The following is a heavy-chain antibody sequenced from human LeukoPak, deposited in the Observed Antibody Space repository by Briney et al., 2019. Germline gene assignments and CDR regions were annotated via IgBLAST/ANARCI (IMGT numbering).Heavy chain of an antibody. CDR2: IRYDGSNK. CDR1: GFTFSSYG. Sequence: GGSLRLSCAASGFTFSSYGMHWVRQAPGKGLEWVAFIRYDGSNKYYADSVKGRFTISRDNSKNTLYLQMNSLRAEDTAVYYCANAVPLRYSSSWYRTEGERHTNEGAFDIWGQGTMVTVSS. V-gene: IGHV3-30*02. CDR3: ANAVPLRYSSSWYRTEGERHTNEGAFDI. J-gene: IGHJ3*02. D-gene: IGHD6-13*01.